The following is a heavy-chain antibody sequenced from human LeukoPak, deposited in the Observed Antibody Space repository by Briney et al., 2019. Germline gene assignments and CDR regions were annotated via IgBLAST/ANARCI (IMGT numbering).Heavy chain of an antibody. J-gene: IGHJ4*02. CDR1: GFTLSSYW. CDR2: INQDGSEN. CDR3: ARGRPLDY. Sequence: GGSMRLSCGFSGFTLSSYWMSWVRQAPGKGLEWVANINQDGSENYYVDSVKGRFTISRDNAKNSLYLQMNSLRVEDTAVYYCARGRPLDYWAQGTLVTVSS. V-gene: IGHV3-7*01.